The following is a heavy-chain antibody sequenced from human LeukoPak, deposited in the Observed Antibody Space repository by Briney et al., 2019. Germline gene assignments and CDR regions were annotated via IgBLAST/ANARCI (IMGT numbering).Heavy chain of an antibody. V-gene: IGHV3-7*01. CDR2: IKQDGSEK. Sequence: GGSLRLSCAASGFTFSSYWMSWVRQAPGKGLEWVANIKQDGSEKYYVDSVKGRFTISRDNAKNLLYLQMNSLRAEDTAVYYCASDPVYCSSTSCYLDAFDIWGQGTMVTVSS. D-gene: IGHD2-2*01. CDR1: GFTFSSYW. CDR3: ASDPVYCSSTSCYLDAFDI. J-gene: IGHJ3*02.